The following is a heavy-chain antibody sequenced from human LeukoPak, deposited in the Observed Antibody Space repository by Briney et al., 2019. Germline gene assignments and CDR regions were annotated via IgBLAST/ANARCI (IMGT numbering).Heavy chain of an antibody. D-gene: IGHD3-22*01. CDR2: NYYSGST. CDR1: GGSISSSSYY. V-gene: IGHV4-39*01. Sequence: PSETLSLTCTVSGGSISSSSYYWGWIRQPPGKGLEWIGSNYYSGSTYYNPSLKSRVTISVDTSKNQFSLKLSSVTAADTAVYYCARRSPNDSSGYYSYWFDPWGQGTLVTVSS. CDR3: ARRSPNDSSGYYSYWFDP. J-gene: IGHJ5*02.